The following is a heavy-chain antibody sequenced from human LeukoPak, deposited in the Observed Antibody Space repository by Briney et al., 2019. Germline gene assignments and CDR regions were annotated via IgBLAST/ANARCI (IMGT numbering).Heavy chain of an antibody. J-gene: IGHJ4*02. CDR1: GFTFSNAW. CDR3: ITDPAGVTTVTSPNYYFDY. CDR2: IASKTHGGTT. V-gene: IGHV3-15*04. D-gene: IGHD4-17*01. Sequence: GGSLRLSCAASGFTFSNAWMSWVRQAPGKGLEWVGRIASKTHGGTTVYVAPVQGRFTIPRDDSRNTLYLQMNSLKTEDTAVYYCITDPAGVTTVTSPNYYFDYWGQGTLVTVSS.